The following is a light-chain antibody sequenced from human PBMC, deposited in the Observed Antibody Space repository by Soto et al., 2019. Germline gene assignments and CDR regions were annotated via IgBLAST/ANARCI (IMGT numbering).Light chain of an antibody. CDR2: SNN. Sequence: QSVLTQPPSASGTPGQRVTISCSGTSSNIGGNTVSWYQHLPGTAPKLLIYSNNQRPSGLTDRFSGFKSGTSASLAISGLQSEDEADYYCAACDDSLNGPLFGGGTTVTVL. CDR1: SSNIGGNT. V-gene: IGLV1-44*01. CDR3: AACDDSLNGPL. J-gene: IGLJ2*01.